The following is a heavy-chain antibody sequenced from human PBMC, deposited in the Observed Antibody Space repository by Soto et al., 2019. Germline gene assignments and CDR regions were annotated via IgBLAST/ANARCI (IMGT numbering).Heavy chain of an antibody. D-gene: IGHD1-1*01. J-gene: IGHJ6*02. CDR2: ISYDGDNK. V-gene: IGHV3-30-3*01. CDR1: GFTFSYHA. CDR3: ARGTTTSAFSAMDV. Sequence: QVQLVESGGGVVQPGRSLRLSCAASGFTFSYHALNWVRQAPGKGLEWVAVISYDGDNKYIAESLKGRFTISRDNSKNTVSLQMNRLRAEDTAMYFCARGTTTSAFSAMDVWGQGTTVTVSS.